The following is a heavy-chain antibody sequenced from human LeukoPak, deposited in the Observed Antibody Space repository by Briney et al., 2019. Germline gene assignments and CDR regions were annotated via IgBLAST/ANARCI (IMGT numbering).Heavy chain of an antibody. CDR3: THLGGSSGYYEY. V-gene: IGHV4-34*01. D-gene: IGHD3-22*01. J-gene: IGHJ4*02. Sequence: SETLSLTCAVYGGSFSGYYWSWIRQPPGKGLEWIGEINHSGSTNYNPSLKSRVTISVDTSKNQFSLKLSSVIAADTAVYYCTHLGGSSGYYEYWGQGTLVTVSS. CDR2: INHSGST. CDR1: GGSFSGYY.